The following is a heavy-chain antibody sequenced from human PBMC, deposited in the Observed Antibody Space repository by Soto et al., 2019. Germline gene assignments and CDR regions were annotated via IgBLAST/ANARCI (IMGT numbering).Heavy chain of an antibody. Sequence: SETLSLTCAVYGGSFSGYYWSWIRQPPGKGLEWIGEINHSGSTNYNPSLKSRVTISVDTSKNQFSLKLSSVTAADTAVYYCARAAIESHPFDYWGQGTLVTVSS. CDR2: INHSGST. V-gene: IGHV4-34*01. CDR1: GGSFSGYY. CDR3: ARAAIESHPFDY. J-gene: IGHJ4*02.